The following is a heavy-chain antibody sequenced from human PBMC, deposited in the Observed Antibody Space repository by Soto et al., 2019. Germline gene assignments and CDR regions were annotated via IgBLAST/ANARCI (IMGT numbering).Heavy chain of an antibody. CDR1: GGSFRSSEW. Sequence: HVQLQESGPGLLKPSGTLSLTCAVSGGSFRSSEWWTWVRQPPGKGLEWIGEVHHSGATNYSPSLQSRVTISQDGSKNQFSLDLSSVTAADTAVYYCAGRVSVRPVWGQGNLVTVSS. CDR2: VHHSGAT. J-gene: IGHJ4*02. V-gene: IGHV4-4*02. D-gene: IGHD6-6*01. CDR3: AGRVSVRPV.